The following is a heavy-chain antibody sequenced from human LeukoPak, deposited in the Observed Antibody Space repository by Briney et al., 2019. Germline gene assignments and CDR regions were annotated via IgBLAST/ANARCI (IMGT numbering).Heavy chain of an antibody. CDR2: ISGSGGST. CDR3: AKDPEWLRSDAAAFDI. CDR1: GFTFSSYA. D-gene: IGHD5-12*01. Sequence: GGSLRLSCAASGFTFSSYAMSWVRQAPGKGLEWVSAISGSGGSTYYADSVKGRFTISRDNSKNTLYLQMNSLRAEDTAVYYCAKDPEWLRSDAAAFDIWGQGTMVTVSS. J-gene: IGHJ3*02. V-gene: IGHV3-23*01.